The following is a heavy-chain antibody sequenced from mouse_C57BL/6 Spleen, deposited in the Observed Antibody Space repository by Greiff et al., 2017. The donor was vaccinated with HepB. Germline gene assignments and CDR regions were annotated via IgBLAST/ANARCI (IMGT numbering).Heavy chain of an antibody. CDR3: ARHDAMDY. CDR2: ISSGSSTI. Sequence: EVQLVESGGGLVKPGGSLKLSCAASGFTFSDYGMHWVRQAPEKGLEWVAYISSGSSTIYYADTVKGRFTISRDNAKNTLFLQMTSLRSEDTAMYYCARHDAMDYWGQRTSVTVSS. V-gene: IGHV5-17*01. J-gene: IGHJ4*01. CDR1: GFTFSDYG.